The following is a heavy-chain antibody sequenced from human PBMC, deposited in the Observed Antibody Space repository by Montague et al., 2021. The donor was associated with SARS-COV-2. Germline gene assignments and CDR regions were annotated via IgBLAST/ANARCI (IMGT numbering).Heavy chain of an antibody. Sequence: SETLPLTCAVYGGSLSGFYWTWIRQAPGKGLEWVGEITHGGSTSYSPALKSRLTISLDTSKNQFSLKLDSVTAADTATYYCARSHDYRGNDYFDSWGQGALVIVSS. CDR2: ITHGGST. V-gene: IGHV4-34*01. CDR3: ARSHDYRGNDYFDS. J-gene: IGHJ4*02. CDR1: GGSLSGFY. D-gene: IGHD4-23*01.